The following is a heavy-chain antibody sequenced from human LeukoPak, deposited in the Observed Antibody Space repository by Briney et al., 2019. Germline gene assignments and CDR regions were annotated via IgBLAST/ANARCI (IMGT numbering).Heavy chain of an antibody. J-gene: IGHJ3*02. CDR3: ARDPTTVTKGFDI. CDR2: ISYIGST. D-gene: IGHD4-17*01. Sequence: PSETLSLTCTVSDDPFSSHYWTWIRQPPGKGLEWIGYISYIGSTNYNPSLKSRVTISVDTSKNQFSLKVSSVTAADTAVYYCARDPTTVTKGFDIWGQGTLVTVSS. CDR1: DDPFSSHY. V-gene: IGHV4-59*11.